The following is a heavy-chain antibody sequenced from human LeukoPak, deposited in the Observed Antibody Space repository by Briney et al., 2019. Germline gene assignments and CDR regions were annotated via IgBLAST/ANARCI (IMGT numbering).Heavy chain of an antibody. Sequence: PGGSLRLSRAASGFTFSSYWMSWVRQAPGKGLEWVANIKQDGSEKYYVDSVKGRFTISRDNAKNSLYLQMNSLRAEDTAVYYCARIGGGGMAELDTATAGYYGMDVWGQGTTVTVSS. V-gene: IGHV3-7*01. CDR2: IKQDGSEK. CDR3: ARIGGGGMAELDTATAGYYGMDV. J-gene: IGHJ6*02. CDR1: GFTFSSYW. D-gene: IGHD5-18*01.